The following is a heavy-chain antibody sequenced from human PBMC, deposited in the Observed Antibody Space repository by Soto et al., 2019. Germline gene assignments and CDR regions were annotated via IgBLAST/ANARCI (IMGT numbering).Heavy chain of an antibody. D-gene: IGHD5-18*01. J-gene: IGHJ4*02. V-gene: IGHV4-34*01. CDR3: ARGRRIQPWLRADLHY. CDR1: GGSFSGYY. Sequence: SETLSLTCAVYGGSFSGYYWSWIRQPPGKGLEWIGEINHSGSTNYNPSLKSRVTISVDTSKNQFSLKLSSVTAADTAVYYCARGRRIQPWLRADLHYWGQGTLVNVSS. CDR2: INHSGST.